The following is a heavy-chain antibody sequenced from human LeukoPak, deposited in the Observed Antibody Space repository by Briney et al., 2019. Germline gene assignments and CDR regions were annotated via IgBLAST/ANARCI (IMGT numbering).Heavy chain of an antibody. J-gene: IGHJ4*02. CDR1: GYTFTGYY. CDR3: ARDHDYYDSSGYHY. D-gene: IGHD3-22*01. CDR2: INPNSGGT. V-gene: IGHV1-2*06. Sequence: GASVKVSCKASGYTFTGYYMHWVRQAPGQGLEWMGRINPNSGGTNYAQKFQGRVTMTRDTSISTAYMELSRLRSDDTAVYYCARDHDYYDSSGYHYWGQGTLVTVSS.